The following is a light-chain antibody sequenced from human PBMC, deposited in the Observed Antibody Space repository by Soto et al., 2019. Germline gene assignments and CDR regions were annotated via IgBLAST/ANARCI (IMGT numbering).Light chain of an antibody. Sequence: DIQMTQSPSSLSASVGDRVTITCRASQSISSYLNWYQQKPGKAPKLLIYDASSLQSGVPSRFSGSGSGTEFTLIISSLPPEDFATYYCQQSYSTPVTFGPGTKVDIK. V-gene: IGKV1-39*01. J-gene: IGKJ3*01. CDR1: QSISSY. CDR2: DAS. CDR3: QQSYSTPVT.